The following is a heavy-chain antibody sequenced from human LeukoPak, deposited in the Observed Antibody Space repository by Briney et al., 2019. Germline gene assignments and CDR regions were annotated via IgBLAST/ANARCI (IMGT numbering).Heavy chain of an antibody. CDR3: ARHNYDDYVFDI. CDR2: INYSGSA. Sequence: SEILSLTCTVSGGSLSIYYFSWIRQSPGKGLEWISYINYSGSASYNPSLKSRVTMSVDTSKQFSLSLSSVPAADTAVYYCARHNYDDYVFDIWGQGTKVTVSS. J-gene: IGHJ3*02. V-gene: IGHV4-59*08. CDR1: GGSLSIYY. D-gene: IGHD4-17*01.